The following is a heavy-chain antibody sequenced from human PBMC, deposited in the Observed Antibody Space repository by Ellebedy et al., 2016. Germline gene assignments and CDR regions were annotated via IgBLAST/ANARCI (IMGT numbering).Heavy chain of an antibody. D-gene: IGHD2-15*01. J-gene: IGHJ4*02. CDR2: IYYSGST. V-gene: IGHV4-59*08. CDR3: ARVPPGYCSGGSCYPRYDY. Sequence: SETLSLXXTVSGGSISSYYWSWIRQPPGKGLEWIGYIYYSGSTKYNPSLKSRVTISVDTPKNQFSLKLSSVTAADTAVYYCARVPPGYCSGGSCYPRYDYWGQGTLVTVSS. CDR1: GGSISSYY.